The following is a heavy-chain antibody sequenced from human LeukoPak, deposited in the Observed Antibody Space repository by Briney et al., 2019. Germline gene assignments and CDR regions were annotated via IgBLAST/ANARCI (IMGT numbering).Heavy chain of an antibody. Sequence: SETLSLTCNVSGASISGHYWTWVRQPPGXXXXXXXXXXXXXTTNYNPSLKSRVTXSGDTSKNQVSLKLTSVTAANTAVYYCATLLWWNTSLRPAPRVFDTWGQGTMVAVSS. CDR2: XXXXXTT. CDR3: ATLLWWNTSLRPAPRVFDT. D-gene: IGHD1/OR15-1a*01. J-gene: IGHJ3*02. V-gene: IGHV4-4*07. CDR1: GASISGHY.